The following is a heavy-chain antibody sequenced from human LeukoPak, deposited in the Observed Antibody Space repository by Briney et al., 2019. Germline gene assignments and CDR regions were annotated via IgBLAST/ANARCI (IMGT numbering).Heavy chain of an antibody. CDR3: ARDGSSGWYRGWFDP. V-gene: IGHV4-4*07. Sequence: SETLSLTCTVSGGSISSYCWSWIRRPAGKGLEWIGRIYTSGSTNYNPFLKSRVTMSVDTSKNQFSLKLSSVTAADTAVYYCARDGSSGWYRGWFDPWGQGTLVTVSS. D-gene: IGHD6-19*01. CDR2: IYTSGST. J-gene: IGHJ5*02. CDR1: GGSISSYC.